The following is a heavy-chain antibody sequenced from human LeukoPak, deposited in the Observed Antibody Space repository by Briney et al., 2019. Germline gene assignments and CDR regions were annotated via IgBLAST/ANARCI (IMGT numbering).Heavy chain of an antibody. CDR2: IYHSGST. Sequence: SQTLSLTCAVSGGSISSGGYSWSWIRQPPGKGLEWIGYIYHSGSTYYNPSLKSRVTISVDRSKNQFSLKLSSVTAADTAVYYCARTYYDILTGYWAYYFDYWGQGTLVTVSS. CDR3: ARTYYDILTGYWAYYFDY. V-gene: IGHV4-30-2*01. CDR1: GGSISSGGYS. D-gene: IGHD3-9*01. J-gene: IGHJ4*02.